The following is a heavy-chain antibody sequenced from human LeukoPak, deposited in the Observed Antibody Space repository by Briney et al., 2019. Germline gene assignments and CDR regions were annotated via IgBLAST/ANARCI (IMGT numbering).Heavy chain of an antibody. J-gene: IGHJ5*02. CDR1: GYSFTSYW. D-gene: IGHD3-3*01. V-gene: IGHV5-51*01. CDR3: ARHSIFGVVGFDP. CDR2: IYPGDSDT. Sequence: GESLKISCKGSGYSFTSYWIGWVRQMPGKGLEWMGVIYPGDSDTRYSPSFQGQVTISADKSISTAYLQWSSLKASDTAMYYCARHSIFGVVGFDPWGQGTLVTVSS.